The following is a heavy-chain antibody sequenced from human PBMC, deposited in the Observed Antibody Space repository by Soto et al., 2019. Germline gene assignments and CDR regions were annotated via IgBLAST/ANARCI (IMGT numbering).Heavy chain of an antibody. D-gene: IGHD2-15*01. CDR1: VDSVSSNSAA. V-gene: IGHV6-1*01. J-gene: IGHJ6*02. Sequence: SRTLSLTCAISVDSVSSNSAAWNWIRQSPSRGLEWLGRTYYRSKWYNDYAVSVKSRITINPDTSKNQFSLQLNSVTPEDTAVYYCAMGVVARSFYGMDVWGQGTTVTVSS. CDR2: TYYRSKWYN. CDR3: AMGVVARSFYGMDV.